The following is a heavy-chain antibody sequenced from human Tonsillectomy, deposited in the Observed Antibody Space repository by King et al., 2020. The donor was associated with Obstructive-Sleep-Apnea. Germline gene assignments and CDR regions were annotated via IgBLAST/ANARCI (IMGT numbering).Heavy chain of an antibody. J-gene: IGHJ4*02. V-gene: IGHV4-4*07. D-gene: IGHD3-22*01. CDR2: IYSDGST. CDR1: GDSISSNY. Sequence: VQLQESGPGLVKPSETLSLTCSVSGDSISSNYWSWIRQPAGEGLEWVGRIYSDGSTNSHPSLKRRVTMSLDTSKNQFPLKLRSVTAADTAVYFCAREDRYSSGYYSLYYFDFWGQGTLVTVSS. CDR3: AREDRYSSGYYSLYYFDF.